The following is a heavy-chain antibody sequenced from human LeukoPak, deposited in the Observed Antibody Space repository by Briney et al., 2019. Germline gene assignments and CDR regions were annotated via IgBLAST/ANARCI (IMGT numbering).Heavy chain of an antibody. J-gene: IGHJ4*02. CDR3: TTYRSGHY. CDR2: CATKPDNYAT. D-gene: IGHD6-19*01. Sequence: GGSLRLSCAASGFTFSGSDIHWVRKASGKGQEWVGRCATKPDNYATAYAASVKGSLTISRDHSESTAYLLIDSLKTEDTAVDYCTTYRSGHYWGQGTLVTVSS. CDR1: GFTFSGSD. V-gene: IGHV3-73*01.